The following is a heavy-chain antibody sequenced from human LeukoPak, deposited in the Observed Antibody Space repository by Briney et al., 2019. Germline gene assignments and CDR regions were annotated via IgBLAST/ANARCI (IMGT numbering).Heavy chain of an antibody. CDR1: GGSFSGYY. V-gene: IGHV4-31*11. CDR2: IYYSGST. D-gene: IGHD3-10*01. CDR3: ARAAGGTMVRGVPDY. Sequence: SETLSLTCAVYGGSFSGYYWSWIRQHPGKGLEWIGYIYYSGSTYYNPSLKSRVTISVDTSKNQFSLKLSSVTAADTAVYYCARAAGGTMVRGVPDYWGQGTLVTVSS. J-gene: IGHJ4*02.